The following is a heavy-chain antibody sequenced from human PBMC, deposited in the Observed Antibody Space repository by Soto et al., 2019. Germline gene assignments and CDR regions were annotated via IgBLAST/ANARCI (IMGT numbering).Heavy chain of an antibody. Sequence: GASVKVSCKASGYTFTSYDINWVRQATGQGLEWMGWMNPNSGNTGYAQKFQGRVTMTRNTSISTAYMELSSLRSEDTAVYYCARGRELRPYLFTSYYYGMDVWGQGTTVTVSS. V-gene: IGHV1-8*01. CDR1: GYTFTSYD. D-gene: IGHD1-26*01. CDR3: ARGRELRPYLFTSYYYGMDV. J-gene: IGHJ6*02. CDR2: MNPNSGNT.